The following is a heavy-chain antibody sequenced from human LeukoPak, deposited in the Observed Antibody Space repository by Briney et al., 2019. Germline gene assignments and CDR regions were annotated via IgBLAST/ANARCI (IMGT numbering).Heavy chain of an antibody. CDR2: IWSDGNNK. Sequence: GGSLRLSCAASGFTFSSYAMHWVRQAPGKGLEWVAIIWSDGNNKYYADSVEGRFTISRDTSKNTLFLQMNNLRAEDTAVYYCARDRHMTTLTSCGYWGQGTLVTVSS. CDR1: GFTFSSYA. V-gene: IGHV3-33*01. CDR3: ARDRHMTTLTSCGY. J-gene: IGHJ4*02. D-gene: IGHD4-17*01.